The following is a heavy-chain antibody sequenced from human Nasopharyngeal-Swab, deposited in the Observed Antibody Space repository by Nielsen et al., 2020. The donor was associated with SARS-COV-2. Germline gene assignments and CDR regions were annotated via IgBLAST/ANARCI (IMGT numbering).Heavy chain of an antibody. CDR2: ISYDGSKK. CDR1: GFTFSSYA. CDR3: ARDQGSSWYTYYYYYGMDV. Sequence: GESLKISCAASGFTFSSYAMHWVRQAPGKGLEWVAVISYDGSKKYYADSVKGRFTISRDNSKNTLDLQMNSLRAEDTAVYYCARDQGSSWYTYYYYYGMDVWGQGTTVTVSS. J-gene: IGHJ6*02. V-gene: IGHV3-30-3*01. D-gene: IGHD6-13*01.